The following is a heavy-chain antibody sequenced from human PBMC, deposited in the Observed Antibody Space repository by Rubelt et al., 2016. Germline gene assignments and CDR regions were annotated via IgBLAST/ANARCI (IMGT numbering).Heavy chain of an antibody. Sequence: QVQLQQWGAGLLKPSETLSLTCAVYGGSFSGYYWSWIRQPPGKGLEWIGEINHSGSTNYNPSLKVRCSIAVDTSKNQVSLKLSSGTAADTAVYYCARRVGQLDYLGQGTLVTVSS. V-gene: IGHV4-34*01. CDR3: ARRVGQLDY. CDR2: INHSGST. D-gene: IGHD6-6*01. CDR1: GGSFSGYY. J-gene: IGHJ4*02.